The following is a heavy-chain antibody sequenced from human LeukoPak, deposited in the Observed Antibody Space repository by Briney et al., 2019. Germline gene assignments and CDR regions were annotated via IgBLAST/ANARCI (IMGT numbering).Heavy chain of an antibody. Sequence: PGGSLRLSCAASGFTFSSYGMHWVRQAPGKGLEWVAVISYDGSNKYYADSVKGRFTISRDNSKNTLYLQMNSLRAEDTAVYYCAQMEGYYDSSGYLTWGQGTLVTVSS. CDR3: AQMEGYYDSSGYLT. CDR1: GFTFSSYG. D-gene: IGHD3-22*01. V-gene: IGHV3-30*03. CDR2: ISYDGSNK. J-gene: IGHJ5*02.